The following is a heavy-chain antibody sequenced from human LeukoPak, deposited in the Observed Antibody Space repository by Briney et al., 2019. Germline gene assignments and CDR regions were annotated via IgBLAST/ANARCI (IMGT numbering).Heavy chain of an antibody. D-gene: IGHD3-22*01. CDR1: GFTFSSYG. V-gene: IGHV3-23*01. CDR2: ISDSGGST. CDR3: AKDRGDYYDSSGYYYVGHFDY. Sequence: GGTLRLSCAASGFTFSSYGMSWVRQAPGKGLEWVSAISDSGGSTYYADSVKGRFTISRDNSKNTLYLQMNSLRAEDTAIYYCAKDRGDYYDSSGYYYVGHFDYWGQGTLVTVSS. J-gene: IGHJ4*02.